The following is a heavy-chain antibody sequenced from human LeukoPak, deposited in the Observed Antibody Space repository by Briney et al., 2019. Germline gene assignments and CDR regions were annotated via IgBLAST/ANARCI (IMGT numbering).Heavy chain of an antibody. CDR2: ISGSGGST. CDR1: GFTLSTYA. V-gene: IGHV3-23*01. J-gene: IGHJ4*02. CDR3: ARLRKGKKEIDY. Sequence: PGGSLRLSCAASGFTLSTYAMSWVRQAPGKGLEWVSAISGSGGSTCYADSVKGRFTISRDNSKNTLYLQMNSLRAEDTAVYYCARLRKGKKEIDYWGQGTLATVSS.